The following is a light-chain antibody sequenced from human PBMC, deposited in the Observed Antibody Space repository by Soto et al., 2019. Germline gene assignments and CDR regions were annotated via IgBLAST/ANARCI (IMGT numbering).Light chain of an antibody. CDR1: SSNIGGNY. Sequence: QAVVTQTPSASGTPGQRVTFSCSGGSSNIGGNYVSWFQQLPGMAPKLLIYETYKRPSGVPDRFSGSKSGTSASLAISGLQSEDEADYYCSSYTISSTLVVFGGGTKLTVL. CDR2: ETY. CDR3: SSYTISSTLVV. V-gene: IGLV1-44*01. J-gene: IGLJ3*02.